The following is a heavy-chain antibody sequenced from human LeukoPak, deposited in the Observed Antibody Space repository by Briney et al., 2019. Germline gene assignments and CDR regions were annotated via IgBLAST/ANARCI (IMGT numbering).Heavy chain of an antibody. Sequence: GGSLRLSCAASGFTFSNYAMSWVRQAPGKGLEWVSVIGGSGGNTYYADSVKGRFAIPRDNSKNTLYLQMNTLRAEDTAVYYCARGTTSIDFWGQGTLVTVSS. CDR1: GFTFSNYA. D-gene: IGHD2/OR15-2a*01. CDR3: ARGTTSIDF. CDR2: IGGSGGNT. J-gene: IGHJ4*02. V-gene: IGHV3-23*01.